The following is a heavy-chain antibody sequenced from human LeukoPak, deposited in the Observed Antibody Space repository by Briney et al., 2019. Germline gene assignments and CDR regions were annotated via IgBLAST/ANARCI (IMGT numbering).Heavy chain of an antibody. J-gene: IGHJ4*02. CDR1: GYTFSSYS. V-gene: IGHV3-48*04. Sequence: GGSLRLSCAASGYTFSSYSMNWVRQAPGKGLKWVSYISSSSSTIYYADSVKGRFTISRDNAKNSLYLQMNSLRAEDTAVYYCAGIVATMPGDHFDYWGQGTLVTVSS. CDR2: ISSSSSTI. CDR3: AGIVATMPGDHFDY. D-gene: IGHD5-12*01.